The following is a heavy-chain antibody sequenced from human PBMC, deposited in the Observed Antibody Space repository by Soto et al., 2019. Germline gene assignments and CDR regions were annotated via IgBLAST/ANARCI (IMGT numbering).Heavy chain of an antibody. J-gene: IGHJ4*02. CDR1: GYTFTGYY. D-gene: IGHD5-12*01. CDR3: AREGDGYNFDY. V-gene: IGHV1-2*04. Sequence: ASVKVSCKASGYTFTGYYMHWVRQAPGQGLEWMGWINPNSGGTNYAQKSQGWVTITRDTSISTAYMELSRLRSDDTAVYYCAREGDGYNFDYWGQGTLVTVSS. CDR2: INPNSGGT.